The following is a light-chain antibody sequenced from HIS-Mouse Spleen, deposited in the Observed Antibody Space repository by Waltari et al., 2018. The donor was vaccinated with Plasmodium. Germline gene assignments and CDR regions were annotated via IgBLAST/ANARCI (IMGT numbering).Light chain of an antibody. V-gene: IGKV1-39*01. Sequence: DIQMTQSPSSLSASVGDRVTITCRASQSISRYLNLYQQKPGKAPKLLIYAASSLQSGVPSRFSGSGSGTDFTLTISSLQPEDFATYNCQQSYSTWTFGQGTKVEIK. CDR2: AAS. J-gene: IGKJ1*01. CDR3: QQSYSTWT. CDR1: QSISRY.